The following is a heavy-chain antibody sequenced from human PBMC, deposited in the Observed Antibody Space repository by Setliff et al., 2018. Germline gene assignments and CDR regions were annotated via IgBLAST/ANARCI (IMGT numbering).Heavy chain of an antibody. D-gene: IGHD2-8*01. Sequence: ASVKVSCKTSGYIFNDYGIAWVRQAPGQGLEWMAWISPYSGKTYNSPSLHGRLTLTTDTSTATAHMELRNLAFNDTAVYYCSRLVRFCTRTSCQRLSGGEFWGQGTTVTVSS. CDR1: GYIFNDYG. CDR2: ISPYSGKT. J-gene: IGHJ6*02. V-gene: IGHV1-18*04. CDR3: SRLVRFCTRTSCQRLSGGEF.